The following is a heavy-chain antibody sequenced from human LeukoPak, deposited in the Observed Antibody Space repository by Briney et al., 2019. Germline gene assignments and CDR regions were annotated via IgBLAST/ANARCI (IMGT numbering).Heavy chain of an antibody. J-gene: IGHJ4*02. D-gene: IGHD3-22*01. Sequence: SETLSLTCSVSGGSIRSTTYYWGWIRQPPGKGLERIGRIYYSGNTYYSPSLMSRVTISVDTSKNQFSLNLSSVTAADTAVYYCARAPHFFDTSGSRYYFDYWGQGALVTVSS. V-gene: IGHV4-39*07. CDR1: GGSIRSTTYY. CDR3: ARAPHFFDTSGSRYYFDY. CDR2: IYYSGNT.